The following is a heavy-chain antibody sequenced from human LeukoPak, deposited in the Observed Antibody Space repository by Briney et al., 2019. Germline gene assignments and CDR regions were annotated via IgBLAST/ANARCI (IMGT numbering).Heavy chain of an antibody. D-gene: IGHD3-22*01. J-gene: IGHJ4*02. CDR2: IKQDGSEK. CDR3: ARDFFHSSVSRPFDY. V-gene: IGHV3-7*01. CDR1: GFTFSSYW. Sequence: PGGSLRLSCAASGFTFSSYWMSWVRQAPGKGLEWVANIKQDGSEKYYVDSVKGRFTISRDNAKNSLYLQMDSLRVEDTAIYYCARDFFHSSVSRPFDYWGQGTLVTVSS.